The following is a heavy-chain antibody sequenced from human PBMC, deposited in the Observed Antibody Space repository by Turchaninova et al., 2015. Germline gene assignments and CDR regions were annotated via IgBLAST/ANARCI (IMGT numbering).Heavy chain of an antibody. V-gene: IGHV4-59*08. CDR3: ARHQLRGDSAFDS. Sequence: GPGLVKPSETLSLTCTVSSGSIGIFYWSWIRQPPGKGLEWIAYHHYNGRTKYNPSLKSRVTISLDTSKNQVSHKVSSVTAADTALYYCARHQLRGDSAFDSWGRGTLVTVSS. J-gene: IGHJ4*02. CDR2: HHYNGRT. D-gene: IGHD1-1*01. CDR1: SGSIGIFY.